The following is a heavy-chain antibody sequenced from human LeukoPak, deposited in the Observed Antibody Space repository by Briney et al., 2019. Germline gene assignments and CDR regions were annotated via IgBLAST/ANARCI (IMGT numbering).Heavy chain of an antibody. CDR1: GFTFSSYG. J-gene: IGHJ4*02. CDR3: AKEEAGSRVLRYFDWLSGPFDY. Sequence: GGSLRLSCAASGFTFSSYGMHWVRQAPGKGLEWVAVISYDGSNKYYADSVKGRFTISRDNSKNTLYLQMNSLRAGDTAVYYCAKEEAGSRVLRYFDWLSGPFDYWGQGTLVTVSS. D-gene: IGHD3-9*01. V-gene: IGHV3-30*18. CDR2: ISYDGSNK.